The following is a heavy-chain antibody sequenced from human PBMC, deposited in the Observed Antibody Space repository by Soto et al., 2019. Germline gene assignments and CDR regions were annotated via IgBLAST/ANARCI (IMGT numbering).Heavy chain of an antibody. D-gene: IGHD3-16*02. CDR2: IKSKTDGGTT. CDR1: EFTFTYAW. Sequence: GGSLRLSCAASEFTFTYAWMSWVRQAPGKGLEWVGRIKSKTDGGTTDYAAPVKGRFTISRDESQNTLYLQMNSLKTEDTAVYYCTSLYYGHWGQGTLVTVSS. J-gene: IGHJ4*02. V-gene: IGHV3-15*01. CDR3: TSLYYGH.